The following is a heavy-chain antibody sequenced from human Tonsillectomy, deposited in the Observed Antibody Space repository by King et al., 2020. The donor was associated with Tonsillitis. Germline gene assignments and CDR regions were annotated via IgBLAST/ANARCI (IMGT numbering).Heavy chain of an antibody. Sequence: VTLKESGPALVKPTQTLTLTCAFSGFSLNTTGMCVSWIRQPPGKALEWLARIDWDGDEYYSTSLRSRLTISKDTSKNLVVLTMTNMDPVDTATYYCARTHSPFGSVTETIWFDPWGQGIQVTVSS. CDR3: ARTHSPFGSVTETIWFDP. CDR2: IDWDGDE. D-gene: IGHD1-1*01. J-gene: IGHJ5*02. V-gene: IGHV2-70*11. CDR1: GFSLNTTGMC.